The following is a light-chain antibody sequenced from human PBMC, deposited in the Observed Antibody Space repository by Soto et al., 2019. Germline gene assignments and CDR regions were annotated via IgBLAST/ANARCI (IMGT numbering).Light chain of an antibody. Sequence: EIVLTQSPATLSLSPGERATLSCRASQSVSSYLAWYQRKPGQAPRLLIYDASNRATGIPARFSGSGSGTDFTLTISSLEPEDFAVYYCQQRSNWPYTFGQGTKLELK. V-gene: IGKV3-11*01. J-gene: IGKJ2*01. CDR3: QQRSNWPYT. CDR1: QSVSSY. CDR2: DAS.